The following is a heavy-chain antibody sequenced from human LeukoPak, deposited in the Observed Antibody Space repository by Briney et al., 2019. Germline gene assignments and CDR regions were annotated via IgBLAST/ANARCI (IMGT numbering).Heavy chain of an antibody. CDR3: AKESSSSGGYTAFDY. J-gene: IGHJ4*02. Sequence: PGRSLRLSCAASGFTFDDYAMHWVRQAPGKGLEWVSGISWNSGSIGYADSVKGRFTISRDNAKNSLYLQMNSLRAEDMALYYCAKESSSSGGYTAFDYWGQGTLVTVSS. CDR2: ISWNSGSI. CDR1: GFTFDDYA. V-gene: IGHV3-9*03. D-gene: IGHD6-6*01.